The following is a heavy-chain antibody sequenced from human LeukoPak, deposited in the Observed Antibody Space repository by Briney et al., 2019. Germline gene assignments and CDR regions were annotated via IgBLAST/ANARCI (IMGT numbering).Heavy chain of an antibody. CDR1: GRSITTYY. V-gene: IGHV4-59*01. Sequence: SETLSLTCTVSGRSITTYYWSWIRQPPGKGLEWIGHIYDSGNTNYNPSVKGRVTISADTSKNEFSLQLTSVTAADTAVYYCARGCGWLPDWWGQGTLVTVSS. J-gene: IGHJ4*02. CDR3: ARGCGWLPDW. CDR2: IYDSGNT. D-gene: IGHD6-19*01.